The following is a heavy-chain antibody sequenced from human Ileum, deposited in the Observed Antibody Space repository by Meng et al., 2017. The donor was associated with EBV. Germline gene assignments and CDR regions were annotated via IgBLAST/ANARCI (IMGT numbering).Heavy chain of an antibody. D-gene: IGHD2-2*01. Sequence: VALEEAGAGVVQPWGSLTLSCAASGFTFSNYWLHWVRKAQGKGMVWVSHINKDGSSTRYADSVKGRFTIFRDNAKNTLYLQMNSLRAEDTAVYYCVWGSCSSTGSCYHVDHWGQGILVTVSS. CDR2: INKDGSST. CDR1: GFTFSNYW. V-gene: IGHV3-74*01. J-gene: IGHJ4*02. CDR3: VWGSCSSTGSCYHVDH.